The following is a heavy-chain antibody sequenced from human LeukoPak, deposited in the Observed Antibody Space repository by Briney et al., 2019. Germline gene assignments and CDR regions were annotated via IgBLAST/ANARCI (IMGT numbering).Heavy chain of an antibody. CDR2: ISWNSGSI. D-gene: IGHD2-15*01. V-gene: IGHV3-9*01. CDR3: AKESMGGFDI. J-gene: IGHJ3*02. Sequence: GGSLRLSCAASGFTFDDYAMHWVRQAPGKGLEWVSGISWNSGSIGYADSVKGRFTISRDNAKNSLYLQMNSLRAEDTALYYCAKESMGGFDIWGQGTMVTVSS. CDR1: GFTFDDYA.